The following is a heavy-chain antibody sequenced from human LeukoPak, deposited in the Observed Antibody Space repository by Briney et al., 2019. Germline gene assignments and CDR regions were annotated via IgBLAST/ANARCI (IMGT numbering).Heavy chain of an antibody. J-gene: IGHJ4*02. CDR3: ARGGYSGYDFVY. D-gene: IGHD5-12*01. CDR1: GGTFSSYA. V-gene: IGHV1-69*04. CDR2: IIPILGIA. Sequence: SVKVSCKASGGTFSSYAISWVRQVPGQGLEWMGRIIPILGIANYAQKFQGRVTITADKSTSTAYMELSSLRSEDTAVYYCARGGYSGYDFVYWGQGTLVTVSS.